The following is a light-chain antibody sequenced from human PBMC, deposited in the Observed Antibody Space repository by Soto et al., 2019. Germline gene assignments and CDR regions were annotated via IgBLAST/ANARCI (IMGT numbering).Light chain of an antibody. J-gene: IGKJ2*01. CDR2: NVS. Sequence: DVVMTQSPLSLPVTLGQPASISCRSSQSLVFSDGNTYLSWFHQRPGQSPRRLIYNVSNRDSGVPDRFSGSGSGPYFTLKISRMEAEDVGVYYCMQGTHWPYTFGHGTKLEIK. V-gene: IGKV2-30*01. CDR3: MQGTHWPYT. CDR1: QSLVFSDGNTY.